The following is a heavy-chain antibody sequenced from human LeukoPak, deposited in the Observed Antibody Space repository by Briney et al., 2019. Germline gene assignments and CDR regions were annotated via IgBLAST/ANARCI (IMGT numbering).Heavy chain of an antibody. Sequence: GGSLRLSCAASGFTVSSNYMSWVRQAPGKGLEWVSVIYSGGSTYYADSVKGRFTISRDNSKNTLYLQMNSLRAEDTAVYYCARQGVIRGVSYYYYMDVWGKGTTVTISS. J-gene: IGHJ6*03. D-gene: IGHD3-10*01. CDR1: GFTVSSNY. CDR3: ARQGVIRGVSYYYYMDV. CDR2: IYSGGST. V-gene: IGHV3-66*04.